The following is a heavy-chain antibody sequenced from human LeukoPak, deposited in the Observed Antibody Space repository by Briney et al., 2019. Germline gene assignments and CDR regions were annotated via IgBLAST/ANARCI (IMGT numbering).Heavy chain of an antibody. CDR2: INSDGSST. CDR3: ARAQYSYGHYYFDY. D-gene: IGHD5-18*01. Sequence: QPGGSLRLSCAASGFTFSSYWMHWVRHAPGKGLVWASRINSDGSSTSYADSVKGRFAISRDNAKNTLYLQMNSLRAEDTAVYYCARAQYSYGHYYFDYWGQGTLVTVSS. J-gene: IGHJ4*02. V-gene: IGHV3-74*01. CDR1: GFTFSSYW.